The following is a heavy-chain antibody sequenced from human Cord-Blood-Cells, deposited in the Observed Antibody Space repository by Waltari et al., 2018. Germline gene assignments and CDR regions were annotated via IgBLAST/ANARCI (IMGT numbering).Heavy chain of an antibody. CDR2: ISYDGSNE. D-gene: IGHD6-13*01. J-gene: IGHJ4*02. Sequence: QVQLVESGGGVVQPGRSLRLSCAASGFTFSSYAMHWVRQAPGKGLEWVAVISYDGSNEYYADSVKGRFTISRDNSKNTLYLQMNSLRAEDTAVYYCARDPIAAAGDYWGQGTLVTVSS. V-gene: IGHV3-30*04. CDR3: ARDPIAAAGDY. CDR1: GFTFSSYA.